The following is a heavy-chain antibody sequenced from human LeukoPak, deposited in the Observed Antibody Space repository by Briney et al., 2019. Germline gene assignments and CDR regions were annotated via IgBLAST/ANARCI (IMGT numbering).Heavy chain of an antibody. V-gene: IGHV3-11*01. CDR3: AREARATPDF. J-gene: IGHJ4*02. CDR2: ITNSGDFV. Sequence: GGSLRLSCAASGFRFSGHYMSWIRQAPGKGLEWISYITNSGDFVNYADSVKGRFTISRDNAKNSLYLQMNSLRAEDTAVYYCAREARATPDFWGQGAVVTVSS. D-gene: IGHD1-26*01. CDR1: GFRFSGHY.